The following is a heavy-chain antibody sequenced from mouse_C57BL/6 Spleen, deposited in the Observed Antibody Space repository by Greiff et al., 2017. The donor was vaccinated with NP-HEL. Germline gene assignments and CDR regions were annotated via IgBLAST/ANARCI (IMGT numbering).Heavy chain of an antibody. CDR3: ASMGWFAY. V-gene: IGHV1-53*01. CDR1: GYTFTSYS. J-gene: IGHJ3*01. Sequence: VQLQQSGTELVKPGASVKLSCKASGYTFTSYSMHWVKQRPGQGLEWIGTINPSNGGTNYNEKFKSKATLTVDKSSSTAYMQLSNLASEDSAVCNCASMGWFAYWGQGTLVTVSA. CDR2: INPSNGGT.